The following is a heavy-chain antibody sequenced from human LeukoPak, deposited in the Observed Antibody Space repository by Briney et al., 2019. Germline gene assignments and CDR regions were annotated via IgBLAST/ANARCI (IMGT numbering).Heavy chain of an antibody. D-gene: IGHD1-26*01. J-gene: IGHJ4*02. Sequence: PGGSLRLSCAASGFIFSNNWMSWVRQAPGKGLEWVANIKGDGSETYYVDSVRGRFTISRDNTRNSLYLQMNGLRADDTATYYCTRDDFSGSYCDWGQGTLVTVSS. CDR3: TRDDFSGSYCD. CDR1: GFIFSNNW. CDR2: IKGDGSET. V-gene: IGHV3-7*01.